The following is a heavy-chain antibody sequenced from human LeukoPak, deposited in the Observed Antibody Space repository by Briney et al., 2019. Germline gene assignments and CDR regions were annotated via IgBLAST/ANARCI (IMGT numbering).Heavy chain of an antibody. CDR2: ISAYNGNT. CDR1: GYTFTSYG. J-gene: IGHJ4*02. V-gene: IGHV1-18*01. Sequence: ASVKVSCKASGYTFTSYGISWVRQAPGQGLEWMGWISAYNGNTNYAQKLQGRVTMTTDTSTSTAYMELRSLRSDDTAVYYCARVGYYDSSGYYNKYLIDYWGQGTLVTVSS. CDR3: ARVGYYDSSGYYNKYLIDY. D-gene: IGHD3-22*01.